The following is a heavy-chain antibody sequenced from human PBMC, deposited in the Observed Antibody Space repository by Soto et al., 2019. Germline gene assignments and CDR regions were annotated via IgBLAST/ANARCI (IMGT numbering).Heavy chain of an antibody. J-gene: IGHJ6*03. V-gene: IGHV1-69*02. CDR3: ARGQGGYSYGYTSYYYYMDV. CDR2: IIPILGIA. D-gene: IGHD5-18*01. Sequence: GGSVKVSCKASGGTLRRYTISWVRQAPGQRLELMGRIIPILGIANYAQKFQGRVTITADKSTSTAYMELSSLRSEDTAVYYCARGQGGYSYGYTSYYYYMDVWGKGTTVTVSS. CDR1: GGTLRRYT.